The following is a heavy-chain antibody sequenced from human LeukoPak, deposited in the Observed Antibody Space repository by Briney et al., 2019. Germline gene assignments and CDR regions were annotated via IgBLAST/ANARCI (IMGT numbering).Heavy chain of an antibody. V-gene: IGHV4-30-4*08. CDR2: IYYSGST. D-gene: IGHD3-9*01. J-gene: IGHJ6*02. CDR1: GGSISSGDYY. CDR3: ARGNNILTGYYGMDV. Sequence: SSETLSLTCTVSGGSISSGDYYWSWLRQPPGKGLEWIGYIYYSGSTYYNPSLKSRVTISVDTSKNQFCLKLSSVTAADTAVYYCARGNNILTGYYGMDVWGQGTTVTVSS.